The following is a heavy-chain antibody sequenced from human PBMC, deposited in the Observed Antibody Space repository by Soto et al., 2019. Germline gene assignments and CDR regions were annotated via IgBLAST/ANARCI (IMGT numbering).Heavy chain of an antibody. V-gene: IGHV4-39*01. CDR3: ARLRSNYYYYGMDV. J-gene: IGHJ6*02. CDR2: IYYSGST. Sequence: SETLSLTCTVSGGPISSSSYYWGWIRQPPGKGLEWIGSIYYSGSTYYNPSLKSRVTISVDTSKNQFSLKLSSVTAADTAVYYCARLRSNYYYYGMDVWGQGTTVTVSS. CDR1: GGPISSSSYY. D-gene: IGHD3-3*01.